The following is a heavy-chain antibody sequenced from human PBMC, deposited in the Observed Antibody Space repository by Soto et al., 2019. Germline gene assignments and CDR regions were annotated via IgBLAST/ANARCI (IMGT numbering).Heavy chain of an antibody. J-gene: IGHJ5*02. CDR2: INTANGDT. CDR1: GYTFTNYA. Sequence: QIQLVQSGAEMKKPGASVKVSCKASGYTFTNYAMHWVRQAPGQSLGWMGRINTANGDTIYSQNFQGRVTITRDASARTVYLELSSLRFEDSAVYYCGRGQATFHPWGQGTLVTVSS. CDR3: GRGQATFHP. V-gene: IGHV1-3*04.